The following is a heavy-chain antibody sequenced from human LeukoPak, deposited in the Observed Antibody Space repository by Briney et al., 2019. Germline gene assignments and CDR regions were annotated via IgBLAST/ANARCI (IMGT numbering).Heavy chain of an antibody. CDR2: INSNAGTT. CDR1: GFTFSTYA. Sequence: GGSLRLSCAASGFTFSTYAMSWVRQAPGKGLEWVSAINSNAGTTYYADSVQGRFTISRDNSKNTLSLQMNSLRAEDTAVYYCAKLPTSNWFFDYWGQGILVTVSS. CDR3: AKLPTSNWFFDY. D-gene: IGHD3-9*01. J-gene: IGHJ4*02. V-gene: IGHV3-23*01.